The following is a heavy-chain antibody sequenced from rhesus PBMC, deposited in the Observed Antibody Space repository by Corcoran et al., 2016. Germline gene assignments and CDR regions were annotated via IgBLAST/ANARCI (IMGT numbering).Heavy chain of an antibody. CDR3: AKVLVVVAIGWDY. V-gene: IGHV3S5*01. Sequence: EVQLVETGGGLVQPGGSLKLSCAASGSTFSSYGMSWVRQAPGKGQEWVSVINNVGGSTYYADAVKGRFTISRDNSKNTLSLQMNSLRAEDTAVYYCAKVLVVVAIGWDYWGQGVLVTVSS. CDR1: GSTFSSYG. D-gene: IGHD2-21*01. J-gene: IGHJ4*01. CDR2: INNVGGST.